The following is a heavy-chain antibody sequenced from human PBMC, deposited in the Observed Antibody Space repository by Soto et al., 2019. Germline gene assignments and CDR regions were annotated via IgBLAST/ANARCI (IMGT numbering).Heavy chain of an antibody. J-gene: IGHJ3*02. CDR3: AREGRVVGAVRYAFDI. D-gene: IGHD1-26*01. CDR2: IDYTGTT. V-gene: IGHV4-31*03. CDR1: GVSVNTAGYS. Sequence: QVQLQESGPGLVKPSQTLALTCTVSGVSVNTAGYSWSWIRQHPGKGLEWLANIDYTGTTDYSPSLKSRLTISVDTSKNHFSLKLNSVTAADTAVYFCAREGRVVGAVRYAFDIWGKGTMVTVSS.